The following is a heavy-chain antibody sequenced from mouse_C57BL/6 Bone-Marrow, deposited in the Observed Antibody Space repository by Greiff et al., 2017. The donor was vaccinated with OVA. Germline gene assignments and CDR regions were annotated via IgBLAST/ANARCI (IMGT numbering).Heavy chain of an antibody. CDR1: GYSFSHYW. V-gene: IGHV1-80*01. CDR3: ARGAY. CDR2: IYPGDGDI. J-gene: IGHJ2*01. Sequence: QVQLKESGAELVKPGASVKISCKASGYSFSHYWMNWVKQRPGKGLEWIGQIYPGDGDINYNGKFKGKATLTADKSSSTAYMQFSSLTSEDSAVYFCARGAYWGQGTTLTVSS.